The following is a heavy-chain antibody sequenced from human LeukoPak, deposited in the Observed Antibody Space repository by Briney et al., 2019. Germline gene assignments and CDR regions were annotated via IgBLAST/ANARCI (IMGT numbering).Heavy chain of an antibody. CDR2: ISDSSYST. D-gene: IGHD1-1*01. CDR1: GFTFTSYA. CDR3: AKDRGDNWNDDPVAGY. Sequence: GGSLRLSCAASGFTFTSYAMSWVRQAPGKGLEWVSAISDSSYSTFYADSVKGRFTISRDNSKNTLYLQMNSLRAEDTAVYYCAKDRGDNWNDDPVAGYWGQGTLVTVSS. V-gene: IGHV3-23*01. J-gene: IGHJ4*02.